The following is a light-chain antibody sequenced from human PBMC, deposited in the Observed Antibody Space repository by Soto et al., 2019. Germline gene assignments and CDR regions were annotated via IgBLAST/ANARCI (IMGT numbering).Light chain of an antibody. CDR2: EAS. CDR1: QSISTW. Sequence: DIQMTQSPSTLIASVGDRVTITCRASQSISTWLAWYQQKPGKAPNLLIYEASSLETEVPSRFSGSGSETDFTLTISSLQPEDFATYYCQQYNTYPLTFGGGTKVEIK. J-gene: IGKJ4*01. V-gene: IGKV1-5*03. CDR3: QQYNTYPLT.